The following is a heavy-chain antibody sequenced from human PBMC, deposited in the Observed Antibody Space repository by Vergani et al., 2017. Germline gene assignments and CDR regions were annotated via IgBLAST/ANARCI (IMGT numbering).Heavy chain of an antibody. CDR1: GYTFTSYG. J-gene: IGHJ5*02. Sequence: QVQLVQSGAEVKKPGASVKVSCKASGYTFTSYGISWVRQAPGQGLEWMGWISAYNGNTNYAQKFQGRVTMTRDTSISTAYMELSRLRSEDTAVYYCAKYGDSDPNWFDPWGQGTLVTVSS. D-gene: IGHD4-17*01. V-gene: IGHV1-18*01. CDR3: AKYGDSDPNWFDP. CDR2: ISAYNGNT.